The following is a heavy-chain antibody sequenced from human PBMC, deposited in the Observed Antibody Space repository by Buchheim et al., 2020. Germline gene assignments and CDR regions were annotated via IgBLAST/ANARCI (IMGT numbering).Heavy chain of an antibody. J-gene: IGHJ6*02. D-gene: IGHD3-3*01. CDR3: ARDFWSGYEPYYYYGMDV. Sequence: QVQLVQSGAEVKKPGSSVKVSCKASGGTFSSYTISWVRQAPGQGLEWMGRIIPILGIANYAQKFQGRVTITADKSTSPAYMELSSLRSEDTAVYYCARDFWSGYEPYYYYGMDVWGQGTT. CDR1: GGTFSSYT. CDR2: IIPILGIA. V-gene: IGHV1-69*02.